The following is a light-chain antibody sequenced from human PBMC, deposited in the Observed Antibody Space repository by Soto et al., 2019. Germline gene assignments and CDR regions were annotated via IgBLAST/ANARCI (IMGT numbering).Light chain of an antibody. Sequence: EIVMTQSPATLSVSPGERATLSCRASQSVSSNLAWYQQKPGQAPRLLIYGASTRATGIPARFSGSGSGTEFTLTISSLQSEDFAVYFCQQYNNWPRTFGVGTKVDIK. J-gene: IGKJ4*02. CDR3: QQYNNWPRT. CDR1: QSVSSN. CDR2: GAS. V-gene: IGKV3-15*01.